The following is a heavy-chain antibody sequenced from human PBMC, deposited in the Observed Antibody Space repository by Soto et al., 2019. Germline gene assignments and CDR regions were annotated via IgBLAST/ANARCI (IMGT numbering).Heavy chain of an antibody. J-gene: IGHJ4*02. Sequence: QVQLQESGPGLVKPSHTLSLTCTVSGGSISSGGYYWSWIRQHPGKGLGWIGYIYYSGGTYYNPSLKSRVTLSVATSKNQFSLKLSSVTAADTAVYYCARDGELGEPFDYWGQGTLVTVSS. CDR3: ARDGELGEPFDY. CDR2: IYYSGGT. CDR1: GGSISSGGYY. V-gene: IGHV4-31*03. D-gene: IGHD3-16*01.